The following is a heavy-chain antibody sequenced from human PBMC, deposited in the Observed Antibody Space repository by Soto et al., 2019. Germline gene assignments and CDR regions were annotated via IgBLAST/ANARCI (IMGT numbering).Heavy chain of an antibody. Sequence: VKVSCKASGGTFSSYAISWVRQAPGQGLEWMGGIIPIFGTANYAQKFQGRVTITADESTSTAYMELSSLRSEDTAVYYCARRQFPYYYYGMDVWGQGTTVTVSS. J-gene: IGHJ6*02. CDR1: GGTFSSYA. V-gene: IGHV1-69*01. CDR3: ARRQFPYYYYGMDV. CDR2: IIPIFGTA.